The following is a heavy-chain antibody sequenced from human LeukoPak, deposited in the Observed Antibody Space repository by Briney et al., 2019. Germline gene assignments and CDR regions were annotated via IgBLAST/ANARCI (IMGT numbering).Heavy chain of an antibody. J-gene: IGHJ4*02. Sequence: GGSLRLSCAASGFTFSDYYMTWIRQAPGKGLEWVSSISSDGGAMYYADSVKGRFTVSRDNARNSLYLQMNSLSAEDTAVYFCARAALLTGGGYHFDSWGRGTLVTVSS. V-gene: IGHV3-11*01. CDR1: GFTFSDYY. D-gene: IGHD7-27*01. CDR2: ISSDGGAM. CDR3: ARAALLTGGGYHFDS.